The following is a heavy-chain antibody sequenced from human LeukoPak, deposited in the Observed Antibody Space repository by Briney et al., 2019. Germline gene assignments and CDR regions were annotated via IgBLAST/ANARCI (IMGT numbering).Heavy chain of an antibody. CDR3: AHYDYGDSPTVDYFDY. V-gene: IGHV2-5*02. J-gene: IGHJ4*02. CDR2: IYWDDDK. Sequence: SGPTLVNPTQTLTLTCTFSGFSLSTSGVGVAWIRQPPGKALEWLALIYWDDDKRYSPSLKSGITITKDTSKNQVVLTMTNMDPVDTATYYCAHYDYGDSPTVDYFDYWGQGTLVTVSS. D-gene: IGHD4-17*01. CDR1: GFSLSTSGVG.